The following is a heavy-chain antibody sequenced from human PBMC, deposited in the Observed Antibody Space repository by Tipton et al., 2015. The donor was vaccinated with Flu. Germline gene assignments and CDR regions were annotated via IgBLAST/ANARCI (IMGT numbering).Heavy chain of an antibody. CDR3: KGRPRGAMVRGVIGTDYGMDV. J-gene: IGHJ6*02. D-gene: IGHD3-10*01. CDR1: GGSISSGGYY. Sequence: TLSLTCTVSGGSISSGGYYWSWIRQHPGKGLEWIGYIYYSGSTYYNPSLKSRVTISVDTSKNQFSLKLSSVTAADTAVYYCKGRPRGAMVRGVIGTDYGMDVWGQGTTVTVSS. V-gene: IGHV4-31*03. CDR2: IYYSGST.